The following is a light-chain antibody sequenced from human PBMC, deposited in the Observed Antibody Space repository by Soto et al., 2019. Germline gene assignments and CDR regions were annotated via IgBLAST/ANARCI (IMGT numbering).Light chain of an antibody. J-gene: IGKJ4*01. CDR3: QKYNSAPLT. Sequence: DIQMTQSPSSLSASLGDRVTITCRASQGIGVYLAWFQQKPGNAPKLLIYAASTLQSAVPSRFSGSGSGTDFTLTVSSLQAEDVATYYWQKYNSAPLTFCGGTRVEIK. V-gene: IGKV1-27*01. CDR1: QGIGVY. CDR2: AAS.